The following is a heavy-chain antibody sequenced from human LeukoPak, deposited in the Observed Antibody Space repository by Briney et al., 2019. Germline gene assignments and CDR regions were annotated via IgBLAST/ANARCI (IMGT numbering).Heavy chain of an antibody. J-gene: IGHJ4*02. D-gene: IGHD5-18*01. CDR2: MNPNCGNT. V-gene: IGHV1-8*01. CDR1: GYSLTSYD. CDR3: ARVSRLRSRGYSYGYSY. Sequence: ASVKVSCKASGYSLTSYDINWVRQATGQGLEWMGWMNPNCGNTGCAQKFQGRVTMTRNTSISTAYMELSSLRSEDTAVYYCARVSRLRSRGYSYGYSYWGQGTLVTVSS.